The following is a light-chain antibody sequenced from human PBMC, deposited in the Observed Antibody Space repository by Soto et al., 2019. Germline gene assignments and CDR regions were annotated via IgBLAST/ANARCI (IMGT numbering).Light chain of an antibody. J-gene: IGKJ3*01. CDR3: QQYNNWPFT. CDR2: GAS. V-gene: IGKV3-15*01. Sequence: EIVITQSPATLSVSPGERATLSCRASQSVSSNLAWYQQKPGQAPRLLIYGASTRATGIPARFSGSGSGTEFTLTISSLQSEDFAVYYCQQYNNWPFTLGPGTKVDI. CDR1: QSVSSN.